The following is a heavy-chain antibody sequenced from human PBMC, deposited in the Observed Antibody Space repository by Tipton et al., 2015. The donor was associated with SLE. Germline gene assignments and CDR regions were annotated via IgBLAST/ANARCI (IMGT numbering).Heavy chain of an antibody. V-gene: IGHV4-59*11. J-gene: IGHJ6*02. CDR1: GGSISSHY. D-gene: IGHD3-10*01. CDR2: IYYSGNT. CDR3: ARRGLGGSGSYLYRYYYAMDV. Sequence: TLSLTCTVSGGSISSHYWSWFRQPPGKGLEWIGYIYYSGNTKYNPSLKSRVTISLDTSRTQFSLKLSSVTAADTAVYYCARRGLGGSGSYLYRYYYAMDVWGQGATVIVSS.